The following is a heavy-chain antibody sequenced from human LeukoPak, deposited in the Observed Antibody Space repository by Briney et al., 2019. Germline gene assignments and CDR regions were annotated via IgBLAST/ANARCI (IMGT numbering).Heavy chain of an antibody. CDR1: GGSFSGSY. J-gene: IGHJ4*02. V-gene: IGHV4-34*01. D-gene: IGHD3-22*01. CDR3: ARAGGTYYYDSSGYYRLRFDY. Sequence: TSETLSLTCAVYGGSFSGSYWSWIRQPPGKGLEWIGEINHSGSTNYNPSLKSRVTISVDTSKNQFSLKLSSVTAADTAVYYCARAGGTYYYDSSGYYRLRFDYWGQGTLVTVSS. CDR2: INHSGST.